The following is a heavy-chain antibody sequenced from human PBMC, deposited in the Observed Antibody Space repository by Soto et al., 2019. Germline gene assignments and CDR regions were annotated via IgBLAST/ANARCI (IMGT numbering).Heavy chain of an antibody. CDR2: ISYDGSNK. D-gene: IGHD3-9*01. CDR1: GFTFSSYA. J-gene: IGHJ4*02. Sequence: GSLRLSSAASGFTFSSYAMHWVRQAPGKGLEWVAVISYDGSNKYYADSVKGRFTISRDNSKNTLYLQMNSLRAEDTAVYYCARGRRYDILTGYYNYWGQGTLVTVSS. CDR3: ARGRRYDILTGYYNY. V-gene: IGHV3-30-3*01.